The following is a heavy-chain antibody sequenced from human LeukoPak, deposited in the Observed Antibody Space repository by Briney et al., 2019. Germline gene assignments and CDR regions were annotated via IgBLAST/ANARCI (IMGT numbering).Heavy chain of an antibody. CDR2: MNPNSGNT. Sequence: ASVKVSCKASGYTFTSYDINWVRQATGQGLEWMGWMNPNSGNTGYAQKFQGRVTMTRNTSISTAYMELSSLRSEDTAVYYCARGRRCSSTSCSNWFDPWGQGTLVTVSS. D-gene: IGHD2-2*01. J-gene: IGHJ5*02. V-gene: IGHV1-8*01. CDR3: ARGRRCSSTSCSNWFDP. CDR1: GYTFTSYD.